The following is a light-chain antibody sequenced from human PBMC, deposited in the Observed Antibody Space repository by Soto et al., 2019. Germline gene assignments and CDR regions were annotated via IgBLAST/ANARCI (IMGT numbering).Light chain of an antibody. CDR3: HQYDRSPWT. CDR1: QSVSSSF. CDR2: GAS. J-gene: IGKJ1*01. Sequence: EIVLTQSPGTLSLSPGERATLSCRASQSVSSSFLAWYQQKAGQAPRLLIYGASSRATGIPDRFSGSGSGTDFTLTISRLEPEDFAVYYCHQYDRSPWTFGQGTKVEI. V-gene: IGKV3-20*01.